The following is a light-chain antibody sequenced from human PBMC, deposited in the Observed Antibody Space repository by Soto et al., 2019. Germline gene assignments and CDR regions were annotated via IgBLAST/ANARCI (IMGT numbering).Light chain of an antibody. Sequence: EIVLTQSPGTLSFSPGERATLSCRASQSVSSNFLAWYQEKPGQAPRLLIYGASSRATGIPDRFSGSGSGTDFTLTISSLEPEDFAVYYCQQRRSWQVTFGQGTRLEIK. CDR1: QSVSSNF. CDR2: GAS. CDR3: QQRRSWQVT. V-gene: IGKV3D-20*02. J-gene: IGKJ5*01.